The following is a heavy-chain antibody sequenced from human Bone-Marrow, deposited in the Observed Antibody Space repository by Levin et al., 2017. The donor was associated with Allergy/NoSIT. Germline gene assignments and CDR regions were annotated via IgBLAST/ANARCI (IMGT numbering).Heavy chain of an antibody. Sequence: SQTLSLTCAISGDSISRSSVAWNWIRQSPSRGLEWLGRTYYRSKWSSDYAVSVRGRITVNPDTSKNQFSLYLNSVTPEDTAVYYCARGAYSAFDMWGQGTMVTVSS. CDR3: ARGAYSAFDM. D-gene: IGHD1-26*01. V-gene: IGHV6-1*01. CDR1: GDSISRSSVA. J-gene: IGHJ3*02. CDR2: TYYRSKWSS.